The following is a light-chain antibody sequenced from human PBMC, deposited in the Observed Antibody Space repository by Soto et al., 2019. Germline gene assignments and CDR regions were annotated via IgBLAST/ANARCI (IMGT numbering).Light chain of an antibody. V-gene: IGKV3-20*01. CDR3: QQYNNWPPL. J-gene: IGKJ5*01. Sequence: EIVLTQSPGTLSLSPGERVTLSCRASQSVRSSYLAWYQQKPGQAPSLLIYGASDRATGIADRFSGSGSGTEFTLTITSLQSEDFAVYYCQQYNNWPPLFGQGTRLEI. CDR1: QSVRSSY. CDR2: GAS.